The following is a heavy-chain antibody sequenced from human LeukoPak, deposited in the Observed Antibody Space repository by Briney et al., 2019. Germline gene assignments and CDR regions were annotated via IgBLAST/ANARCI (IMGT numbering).Heavy chain of an antibody. CDR1: GGSISSYY. CDR3: AREVYYYDSSGYVSWFDP. V-gene: IGHV4-59*08. J-gene: IGHJ5*02. Sequence: SSETLSLTRTVSGGSISSYYWSWIRQPPGKGLEWIGYIYYSGSTNYNPSLKSRVTISVDTSKNQFSLKLSSVTAADTAVYYCAREVYYYDSSGYVSWFDPWGQGTLVTVSS. CDR2: IYYSGST. D-gene: IGHD3-22*01.